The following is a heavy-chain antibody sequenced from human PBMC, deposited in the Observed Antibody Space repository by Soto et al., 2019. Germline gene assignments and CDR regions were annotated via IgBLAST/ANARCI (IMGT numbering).Heavy chain of an antibody. V-gene: IGHV4-30-4*01. CDR2: IYYSGST. CDR3: ARGSGTYDILTGYFPYFDY. D-gene: IGHD3-9*01. CDR1: GGSISSGDYY. Sequence: TLSLTCTVSGGSISSGDYYWSWIRQPPGKGLEWIGYIYYSGSTYYNPSLKSRVTISVDTSKNQFSLKLSSVTAADTAVYYCARGSGTYDILTGYFPYFDYWGQGTLVTVS. J-gene: IGHJ4*02.